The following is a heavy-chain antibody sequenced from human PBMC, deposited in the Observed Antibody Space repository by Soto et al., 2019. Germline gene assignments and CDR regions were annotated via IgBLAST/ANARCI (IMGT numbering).Heavy chain of an antibody. CDR3: AAEEVVDFWSGYYFDY. D-gene: IGHD3-3*01. V-gene: IGHV1-58*01. CDR2: IVVGSGNT. J-gene: IGHJ4*02. CDR1: GFTFTSSA. Sequence: SVKVSCKASGFTFTSSAVQWVRQARGQRLEWIGWIVVGSGNTNYAQKFQERVTITRDMSTSTAYMELSSLRSEDTAVYYCAAEEVVDFWSGYYFDYWGQGTLVTVSS.